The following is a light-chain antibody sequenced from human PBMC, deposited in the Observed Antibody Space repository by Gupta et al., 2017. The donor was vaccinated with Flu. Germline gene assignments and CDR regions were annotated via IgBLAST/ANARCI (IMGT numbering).Light chain of an antibody. V-gene: IGLV1-47*01. CDR3: AAWDDSLSGVV. CDR1: NSTLGINY. CDR2: RSN. Sequence: QSVLTHPPSASGTPGQRVTISCSGGNSTLGINYVYWYQQLPGAAPKLLISRSNQRPSGVPDRFSGTKSGTSTSLAISGRRSEDEADYYCAAWDDSLSGVVFGGGTKLTVL. J-gene: IGLJ2*01.